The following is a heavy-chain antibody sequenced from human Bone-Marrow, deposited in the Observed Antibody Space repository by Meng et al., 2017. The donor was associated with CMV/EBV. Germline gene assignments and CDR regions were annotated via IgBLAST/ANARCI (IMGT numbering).Heavy chain of an antibody. Sequence: SGSTLVKPTQTLTLTCTFSGFSLSTSGMRVIWIRQPPGKALEWLARIDWDDDKFYSTSMKTRLTISKDTSKNQVVLTMTNMDPVDTATYYCAWHRVEGFDIWGQGTMVAVSS. CDR2: IDWDDDK. V-gene: IGHV2-70D*14. D-gene: IGHD5-24*01. CDR1: GFSLSTSGMR. J-gene: IGHJ3*02. CDR3: AWHRVEGFDI.